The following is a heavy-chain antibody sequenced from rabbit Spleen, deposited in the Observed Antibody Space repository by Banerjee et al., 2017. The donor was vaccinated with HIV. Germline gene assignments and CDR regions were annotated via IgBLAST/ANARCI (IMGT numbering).Heavy chain of an antibody. CDR2: IYNTDDST. CDR3: ARDLTGIIGWNFYL. V-gene: IGHV1S45*01. Sequence: QEQLVESGGGLVQPEGSLKLSCTASGFSFSNKAVMCWVRQAPGKGLEWIACIYNTDDSTYYASWVNGRFTISRTSSTTVTLQMTSLTAADTAAYFCARDLTGIIGWNFYLWGQGTLVTVS. D-gene: IGHD1-1*01. CDR1: GFSFSNKAV. J-gene: IGHJ4*01.